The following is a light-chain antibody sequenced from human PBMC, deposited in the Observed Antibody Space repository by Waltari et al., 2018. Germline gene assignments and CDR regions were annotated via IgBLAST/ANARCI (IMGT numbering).Light chain of an antibody. J-gene: IGKJ1*01. V-gene: IGKV3-15*01. CDR1: QSVSSN. CDR2: GAS. CDR3: QQYNNWPPWT. Sequence: ELVMTQSPATLSVSPGERATLSCRASQSVSSNLAWYQQKPCQAPRLLIYGASTRATGIPARFSGSGSGTEFTLTISSLQSEDFAVYYCQQYNNWPPWTFGQGTKVEIK.